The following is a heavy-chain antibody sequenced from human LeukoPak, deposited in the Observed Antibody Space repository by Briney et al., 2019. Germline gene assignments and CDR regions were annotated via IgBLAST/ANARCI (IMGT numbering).Heavy chain of an antibody. V-gene: IGHV3-49*03. Sequence: GGSLRLSCTASGFTFGDYAMSWIRQAPGKGLEWVGFIRSKAYGETADYAASVKGRFTISRDDSKAFAYLQMNSLKTEDTAVYHCTRDRGAYNLYDYWGQGTLVTVSS. CDR3: TRDRGAYNLYDY. CDR2: IRSKAYGETA. J-gene: IGHJ4*02. CDR1: GFTFGDYA. D-gene: IGHD1-1*01.